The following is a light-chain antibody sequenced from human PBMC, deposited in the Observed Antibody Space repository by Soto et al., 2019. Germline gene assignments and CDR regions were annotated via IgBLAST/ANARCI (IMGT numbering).Light chain of an antibody. CDR3: QQYDNSPIT. CDR1: QSVNGRY. Sequence: EIVLTQSPGTLSLSPGERATLSCRARQSVNGRYLAWYQQKPAQAPRLLIYDTSSRATGIPDRFSGSGSGTDFTLTISRLEPEDFAVYYCQQYDNSPITFGQGTRLDIQ. J-gene: IGKJ5*01. CDR2: DTS. V-gene: IGKV3-20*01.